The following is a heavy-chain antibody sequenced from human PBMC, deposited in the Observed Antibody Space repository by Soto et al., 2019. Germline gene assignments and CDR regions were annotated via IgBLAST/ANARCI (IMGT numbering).Heavy chain of an antibody. D-gene: IGHD2-21*02. CDR2: IWYDGSNK. Sequence: QVQLVESGGGVVQPGRSLRLSCEASGFTFSSYGMHWVRQAPGKGLEWVAVIWYDGSNKYYADSVKGRFTISRDNSKNMLYLQMNSLRAEDTAVYYCARIMCGGDCYDFDYWGQGTLVTVSS. V-gene: IGHV3-33*01. J-gene: IGHJ4*02. CDR1: GFTFSSYG. CDR3: ARIMCGGDCYDFDY.